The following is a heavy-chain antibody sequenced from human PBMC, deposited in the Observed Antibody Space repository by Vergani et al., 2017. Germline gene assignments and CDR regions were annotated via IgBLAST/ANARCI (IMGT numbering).Heavy chain of an antibody. Sequence: EVQLLESGGGLVQPGGSLRLSCAASGFTFSSFAMSWVRQAPGKGLEWVSAISASGGSTYYADSVKGRFTISRDNSKNTLYLQMNSLRAEDTAVYYCAKDVIRGYGGYDYWGQGTLVTVSS. D-gene: IGHD5-12*01. CDR2: ISASGGST. CDR1: GFTFSSFA. CDR3: AKDVIRGYGGYDY. V-gene: IGHV3-23*01. J-gene: IGHJ4*02.